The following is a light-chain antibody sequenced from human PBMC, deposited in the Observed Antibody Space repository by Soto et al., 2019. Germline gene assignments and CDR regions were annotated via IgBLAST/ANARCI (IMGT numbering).Light chain of an antibody. V-gene: IGKV3-15*01. CDR3: PQYNGSSPWT. CDR1: QSVSNK. Sequence: EIVMTQSPATLSMSLGARATLSCRASQSVSNKLAWYQQNPGQAPRLLIDDASTRASGIPARFSGSGSGTEVTITISTLQSEDFAVYYCPQYNGSSPWTFGQGTRVEIK. CDR2: DAS. J-gene: IGKJ1*01.